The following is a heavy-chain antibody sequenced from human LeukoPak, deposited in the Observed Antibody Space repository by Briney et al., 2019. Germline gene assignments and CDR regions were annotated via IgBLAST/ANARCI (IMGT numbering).Heavy chain of an antibody. Sequence: ASVKVSCKASGYTFTGYYMHWVRQAPGQGLEWMGWINPNSGGTNYAQKFQGRVTMTRDTSISTAYMELSRLRSDDTAVYYCARDSGTAMVTYDYWGQGTLVTVSS. J-gene: IGHJ4*02. V-gene: IGHV1-2*02. CDR3: ARDSGTAMVTYDY. CDR2: INPNSGGT. CDR1: GYTFTGYY. D-gene: IGHD5-18*01.